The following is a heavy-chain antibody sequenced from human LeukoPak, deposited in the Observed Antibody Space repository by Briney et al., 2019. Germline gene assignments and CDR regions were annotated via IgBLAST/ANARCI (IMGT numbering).Heavy chain of an antibody. CDR2: INDSGIT. CDR3: ARGSVDSRIGD. CDR1: GGSFSGYY. V-gene: IGHV4-34*01. J-gene: IGHJ4*01. D-gene: IGHD3-22*01. Sequence: ASETLSLTCVVYGGSFSGYYWSWIRQPPGKGLEWIGEINDSGITNYNPSLKSRVTISGDTSKNQLSLKLSSVTVADTAVYYCARGSVDSRIGDWGHRTLVTASS.